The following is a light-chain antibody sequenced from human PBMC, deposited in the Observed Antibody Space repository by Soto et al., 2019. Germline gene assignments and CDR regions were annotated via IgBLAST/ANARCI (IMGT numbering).Light chain of an antibody. J-gene: IGLJ2*01. Sequence: QAVVTQPPSASGTPGQRVTISCSGSSSNIGDNTVNWYQQLPGTAPKLLIYSNNQRPSGVPDRFSGSKSGTSASLAISGLRSEDEADYYCAACDDSLNGHVVFGGGTKVTVL. V-gene: IGLV1-44*01. CDR2: SNN. CDR1: SSNIGDNT. CDR3: AACDDSLNGHVV.